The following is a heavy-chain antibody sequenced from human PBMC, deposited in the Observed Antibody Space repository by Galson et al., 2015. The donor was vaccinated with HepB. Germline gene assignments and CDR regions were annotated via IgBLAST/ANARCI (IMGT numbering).Heavy chain of an antibody. CDR1: GLTFSSAA. D-gene: IGHD2-15*01. V-gene: IGHV3-30*02. CDR3: AKDGIYCSGGSCYNSIHWYFDL. Sequence: YLRFSCAASGLTFSSAAMHWVRRAPGQGLVWVAFIWIDGRTTYYADSGNGRFTISRDDSRSTLYLQMDSLRPEDTAVYYCAKDGIYCSGGSCYNSIHWYFDLWGRGTLVTVSS. CDR2: IWIDGRTT. J-gene: IGHJ2*01.